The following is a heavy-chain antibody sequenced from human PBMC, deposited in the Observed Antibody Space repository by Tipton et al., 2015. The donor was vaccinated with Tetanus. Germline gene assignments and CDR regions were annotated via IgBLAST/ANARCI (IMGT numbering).Heavy chain of an antibody. CDR2: VDDSGST. D-gene: IGHD3-22*01. CDR3: ARATPSGSYFVRYYSMDV. V-gene: IGHV4-34*01. Sequence: TLSLTCAVYGGSLSRYYWTWIRQPPGKGLEWIGEVDDSGSTNYSPSLKSRVTISLDTSKNEFSLTLSSVTAADTAVYYCARATPSGSYFVRYYSMDVWGQGPTVVVSS. J-gene: IGHJ6*02. CDR1: GGSLSRYY.